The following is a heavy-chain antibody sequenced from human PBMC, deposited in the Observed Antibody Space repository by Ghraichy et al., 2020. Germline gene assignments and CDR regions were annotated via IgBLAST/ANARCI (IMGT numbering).Heavy chain of an antibody. D-gene: IGHD3-10*01. CDR3: AKDNYGSGSFGMDV. Sequence: GGSLRLSCAASGFTFDDYAMHWVRQAPGKGLEWVSLISWDGGSTYYADSVKGRFTISRDNSKNSLYLQMNSLRAEDTALYYCAKDNYGSGSFGMDVWGQGTTVTVSS. CDR2: ISWDGGST. V-gene: IGHV3-43D*03. J-gene: IGHJ6*02. CDR1: GFTFDDYA.